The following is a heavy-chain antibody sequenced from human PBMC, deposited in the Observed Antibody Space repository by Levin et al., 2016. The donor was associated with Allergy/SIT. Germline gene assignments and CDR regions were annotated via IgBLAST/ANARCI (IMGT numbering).Heavy chain of an antibody. D-gene: IGHD6-13*01. CDR3: ARGLGIAAAGHPRWFDP. J-gene: IGHJ5*02. CDR2: IYHSGST. Sequence: WIRQPPGKGLEWIGEIYHSGSTNYNPSLKSRVTISVDKSKNQFSLKLSSVTAADTAVYYCARGLGIAAAGHPRWFDPWGQGTLVTVSS. V-gene: IGHV4-4*02.